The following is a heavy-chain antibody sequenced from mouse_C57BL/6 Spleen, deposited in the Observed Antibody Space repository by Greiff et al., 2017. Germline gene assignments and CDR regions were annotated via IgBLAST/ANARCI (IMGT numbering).Heavy chain of an antibody. V-gene: IGHV5-9-1*02. CDR3: TRDRDYYGSSYGTWYFDV. J-gene: IGHJ1*03. Sequence: EVKLMESGEGLVKPGGSLKLSCAASGFTFSSYAMSWVRQTPEKRLEWVSYISSGGDYIYYADTVKGRFTISRDNARNTLYLQMSSLKSEDTAMYYCTRDRDYYGSSYGTWYFDVWGTGTTVTVSS. CDR2: ISSGGDYI. D-gene: IGHD1-1*01. CDR1: GFTFSSYA.